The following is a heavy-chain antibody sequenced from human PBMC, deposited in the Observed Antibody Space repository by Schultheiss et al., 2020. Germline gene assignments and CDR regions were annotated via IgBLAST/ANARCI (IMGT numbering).Heavy chain of an antibody. V-gene: IGHV3-30*18. D-gene: IGHD6-19*01. CDR3: AKDQRQWLAFFDY. J-gene: IGHJ4*02. Sequence: GGSLRLSCAASGFTFSSYGMHWVRQAPGKGLEWVAVISYDGSNKYYADSVKGRFTISRDNSKNTLYLQMNSLRAEDTAVYYCAKDQRQWLAFFDYWGQGTLVTVSS. CDR1: GFTFSSYG. CDR2: ISYDGSNK.